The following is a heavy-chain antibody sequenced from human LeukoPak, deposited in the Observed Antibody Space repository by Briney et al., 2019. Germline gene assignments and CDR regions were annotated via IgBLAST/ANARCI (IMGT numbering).Heavy chain of an antibody. J-gene: IGHJ5*02. Sequence: PSETLSLTCAVSGYSISSGYYWGWIRQPPGKGLEWIGSIYHSGSTYYNPSLKSRVTISVDTSKNQFSLKLSSVTAADTAVYYCAKDSSGYYYGRWFDPSGQGTLVTVSS. CDR2: IYHSGST. CDR1: GYSISSGYY. V-gene: IGHV4-38-2*01. D-gene: IGHD3-22*01. CDR3: AKDSSGYYYGRWFDP.